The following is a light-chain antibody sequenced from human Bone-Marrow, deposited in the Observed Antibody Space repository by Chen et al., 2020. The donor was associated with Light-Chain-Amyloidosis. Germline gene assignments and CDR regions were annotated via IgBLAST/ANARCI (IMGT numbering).Light chain of an antibody. CDR3: MQTLQTPIT. J-gene: IGKJ5*01. V-gene: IGKV2-28*01. CDR1: QSLLHSRGHNF. Sequence: DIVMTQSPLSLPVTPGEPASISCRSSQSLLHSRGHNFLDLYLQKPGQSPQVLLYLGSNRASGVTDRFSGSGSGTDFTLVINKVKTEDVGVYYCMQTLQTPITFGQGPRLEIK. CDR2: LGS.